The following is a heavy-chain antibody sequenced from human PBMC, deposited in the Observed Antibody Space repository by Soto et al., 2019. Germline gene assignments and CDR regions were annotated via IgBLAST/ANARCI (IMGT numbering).Heavy chain of an antibody. Sequence: GGSLRLSCAASGFAFSSYDMDWVRQAPGKGLEWVSYINTDGGSIHYAAPVKGRFVISRDDSENTLYLEMNSLKTEDTAVYYCATDSEYCSAGTCYSVSAFDIWGQGTMVTVSS. CDR3: ATDSEYCSAGTCYSVSAFDI. CDR2: INTDGGSI. CDR1: GFAFSSYD. D-gene: IGHD2-15*01. J-gene: IGHJ3*02. V-gene: IGHV3-15*05.